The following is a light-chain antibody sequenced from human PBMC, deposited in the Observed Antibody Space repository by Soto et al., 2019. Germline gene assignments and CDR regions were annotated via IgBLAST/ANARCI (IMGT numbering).Light chain of an antibody. Sequence: MTQSPSSVSASVGDRVTITCRASQGISSWLAWYQQKPGQTPRLLIYDTSARATGVPARFSGSRSGPEFTLTINSLQSEDFAIYYCQRYNNWPLTFGGGTKVESK. J-gene: IGKJ4*01. V-gene: IGKV3-15*01. CDR3: QRYNNWPLT. CDR2: DTS. CDR1: QGISSW.